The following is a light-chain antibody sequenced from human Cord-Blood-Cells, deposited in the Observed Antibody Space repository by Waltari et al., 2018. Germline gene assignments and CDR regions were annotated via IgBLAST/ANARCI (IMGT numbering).Light chain of an antibody. Sequence: IVMKQSPATLSVSPGERATVSCRASPSVSSNLAWYQQQPGQAPMLLIDGASTRATVITARFSGSGSGAEFTLTSSSLQAEVFAVYYWQQYNNWLTFGGGTKVEIK. CDR3: QQYNNWLT. J-gene: IGKJ4*01. CDR1: PSVSSN. V-gene: IGKV3-15*01. CDR2: GAS.